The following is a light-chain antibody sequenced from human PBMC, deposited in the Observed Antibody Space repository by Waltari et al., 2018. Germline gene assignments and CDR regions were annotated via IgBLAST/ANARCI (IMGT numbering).Light chain of an antibody. CDR1: SYNIGNNP. CDR2: SAN. CDR3: AAXDDSLNAVV. V-gene: IGLV1-44*01. J-gene: IGLJ3*02. Sequence: QSVVTQPTSASGTPGQWVTISCYGSSYNIGNNPLTWYPQLPGPAPKLLVYSANQXXXXXXXXXXVXKSGTSASLXXSGLQSEDEAGYYCAAXDDSLNAVVFGGGTKLTVL.